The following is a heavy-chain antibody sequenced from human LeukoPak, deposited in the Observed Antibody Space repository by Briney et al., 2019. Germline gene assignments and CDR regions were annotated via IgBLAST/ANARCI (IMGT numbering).Heavy chain of an antibody. CDR1: GFTFSSYS. CDR2: IYYSGST. D-gene: IGHD5-18*01. CDR3: AGARVDTAMAIDY. V-gene: IGHV4-59*01. Sequence: GSLRLSCAASGFTFSSYSMNWVRQAPGKGLEWIGYIYYSGSTNYNPSLKSRVTISVDTSKNQFSLKLNSVTAADTAVYYCAGARVDTAMAIDYWGQGTLVTVSS. J-gene: IGHJ4*02.